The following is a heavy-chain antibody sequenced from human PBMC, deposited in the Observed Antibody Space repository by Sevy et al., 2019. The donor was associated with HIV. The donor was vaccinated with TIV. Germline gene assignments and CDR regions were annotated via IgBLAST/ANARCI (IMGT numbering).Heavy chain of an antibody. CDR2: INPGGTEE. CDR3: TRASRGADDDY. J-gene: IGHJ4*02. V-gene: IGHV3-7*01. Sequence: GGSLRLSCVASGFTFSNSWMNWVRQAPGKGLEWVANINPGGTEEFYVDSVKGRFIISRDNAKNSLFLQMNSLRVEDTAVYYCTRASRGADDDYWGQGTLVTVSS. D-gene: IGHD6-13*01. CDR1: GFTFSNSW.